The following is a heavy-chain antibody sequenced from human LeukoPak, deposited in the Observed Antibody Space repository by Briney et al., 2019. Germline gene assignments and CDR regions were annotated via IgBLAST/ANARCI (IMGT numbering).Heavy chain of an antibody. Sequence: PSETLSLTCTVSGGSISSYYWSWIRQPPGKGLEWIGYIYYSGSTNYNPSLKSRVTISVDTSKNQFSLKLSSVTAADTAVYYCATADTAMVAHGMDVWAKGPRSPSP. CDR3: ATADTAMVAHGMDV. J-gene: IGHJ6*02. V-gene: IGHV4-59*01. D-gene: IGHD5-18*01. CDR2: IYYSGST. CDR1: GGSISSYY.